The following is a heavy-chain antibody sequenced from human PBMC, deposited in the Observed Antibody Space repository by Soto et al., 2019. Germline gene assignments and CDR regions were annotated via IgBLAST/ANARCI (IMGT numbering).Heavy chain of an antibody. J-gene: IGHJ6*02. CDR1: GGSIGHFF. D-gene: IGHD3-3*01. Sequence: LPETLSLTCSVSGGSIGHFFWSWIRQPPGKGLEWITYINYSGSTNNNPSLENRVTISVDTSKNQFSLRLSSVTAADTAVYYCARGNFWSGYHYGMDVWGQGTTVTVSS. CDR2: INYSGST. CDR3: ARGNFWSGYHYGMDV. V-gene: IGHV4-59*01.